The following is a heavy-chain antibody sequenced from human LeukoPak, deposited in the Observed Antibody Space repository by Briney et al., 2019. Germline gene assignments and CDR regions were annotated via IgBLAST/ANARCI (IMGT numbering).Heavy chain of an antibody. V-gene: IGHV3-30*18. Sequence: PGRSLRLSCAASGFTFSSYVMHWVRQAPGKGLEWVAGISYDGNNKYYAESGKGRFTISRDNSKNTLYLQMNSLRDEDTAVYYCAKDWVVRGVISYWGQGTLVTVSS. CDR3: AKDWVVRGVISY. CDR1: GFTFSSYV. D-gene: IGHD3-10*01. CDR2: ISYDGNNK. J-gene: IGHJ4*02.